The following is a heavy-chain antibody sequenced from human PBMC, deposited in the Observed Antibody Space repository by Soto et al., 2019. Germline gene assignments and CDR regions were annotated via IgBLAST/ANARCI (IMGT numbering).Heavy chain of an antibody. D-gene: IGHD2-15*01. CDR3: ASLWASCSGGSCYNYWSFDL. CDR2: ISSSSSYI. V-gene: IGHV3-21*01. J-gene: IGHJ2*01. CDR1: GFTFSSYS. Sequence: EVQLVESGGGLVKPGGSLRLSCAASGFTFSSYSMNWVRQAPGKGLEWVSSISSSSSYIYYADSVKGRFTISRDNAKNSLYLQMNSLRAEDTAVYYCASLWASCSGGSCYNYWSFDLWGRGTLVTVSS.